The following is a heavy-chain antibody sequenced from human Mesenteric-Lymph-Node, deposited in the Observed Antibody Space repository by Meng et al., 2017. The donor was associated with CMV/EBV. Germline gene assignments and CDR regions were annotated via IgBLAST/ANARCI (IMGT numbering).Heavy chain of an antibody. J-gene: IGHJ4*02. V-gene: IGHV3-21*01. CDR2: MYSGGYT. Sequence: GESLKISCAASGFTFRTYGLHWVRQAPGKGLEWVSVMYSGGYTYYVDSVKGRFTISRDNAKNSLFLQMSSLRAEDAAVYYCARVARGYNYASIYFDFWGQGTLVTVSS. D-gene: IGHD5-18*01. CDR1: GFTFRTYG. CDR3: ARVARGYNYASIYFDF.